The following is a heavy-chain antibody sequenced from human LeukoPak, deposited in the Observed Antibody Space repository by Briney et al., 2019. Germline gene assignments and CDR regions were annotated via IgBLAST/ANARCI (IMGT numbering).Heavy chain of an antibody. D-gene: IGHD6-6*01. CDR2: INPNSGGT. J-gene: IGHJ4*02. V-gene: IGHV1-2*02. Sequence: ASVKVSCKASGYTFTGYYMHWVRQAPGQGLEWMGWINPNSGGTNYAQKFQGRVAMTRDTSISTAYMELSRLRSDDTAVYYCARAPVHEQLAPGDYWGQGTLVTVSS. CDR1: GYTFTGYY. CDR3: ARAPVHEQLAPGDY.